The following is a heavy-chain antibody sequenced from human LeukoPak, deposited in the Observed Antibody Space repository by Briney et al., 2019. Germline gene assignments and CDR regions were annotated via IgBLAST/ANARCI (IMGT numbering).Heavy chain of an antibody. J-gene: IGHJ4*02. CDR1: GFTFSSYS. D-gene: IGHD3-22*01. V-gene: IGHV3-21*01. CDR2: ISSSSSYI. Sequence: GGSLRLSCAASGFTFSSYSMNWVRQAPGKGLEWVSSISSSSSYIYYADSVKGQFTISRDNAKNSLYLQMNSLRAEDTAVYYCARRRSSGYLDYWGQGTLVTVSS. CDR3: ARRRSSGYLDY.